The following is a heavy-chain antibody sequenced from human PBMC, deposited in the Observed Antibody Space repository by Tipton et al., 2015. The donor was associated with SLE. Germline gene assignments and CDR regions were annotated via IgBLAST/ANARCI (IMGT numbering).Heavy chain of an antibody. Sequence: TLSLTCTVSGGSISSYSWNWIRQSPGKGLEWIANIDYTGSTKYSPSLKRRVTISQDTSKKQVSLKLSSVTAADTAVYYCASRGRGTYFNGFDFWGQGILVTVSS. V-gene: IGHV4-59*08. CDR3: ASRGRGTYFNGFDF. D-gene: IGHD1-26*01. J-gene: IGHJ4*02. CDR2: IDYTGST. CDR1: GGSISSYS.